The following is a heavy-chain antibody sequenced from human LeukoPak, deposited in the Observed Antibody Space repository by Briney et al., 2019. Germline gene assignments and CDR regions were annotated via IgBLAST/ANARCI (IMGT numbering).Heavy chain of an antibody. CDR2: VSYSGRP. CDR1: GGSFGSSPYY. CDR3: ARVGDYSSSWYDLLYFDS. V-gene: IGHV4-39*07. D-gene: IGHD6-13*01. J-gene: IGHJ4*02. Sequence: SETLSLTCTVSGGSFGSSPYYWAWVRQPPGRELDWFGSVSYSGRPSYTPSLESRVSISVDTSKNQFFLKFNSVTAADTAVYYCARVGDYSSSWYDLLYFDSWGPGTLVTVSS.